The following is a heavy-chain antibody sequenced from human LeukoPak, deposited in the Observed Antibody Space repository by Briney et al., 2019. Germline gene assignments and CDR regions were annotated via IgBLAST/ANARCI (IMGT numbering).Heavy chain of an antibody. CDR3: ARGPDGGILSESLLGY. V-gene: IGHV4-34*01. CDR2: VNHRGST. J-gene: IGHJ4*02. D-gene: IGHD2-15*01. Sequence: SETLSLTCAVYGGSFSGYYWSWIRQPPGKGLEWMGEVNHRGSTNYNPSLKSRVTISVYTSKDQFSLKLSSVTAADTAVYYCARGPDGGILSESLLGYWGQGTLVTVSS. CDR1: GGSFSGYY.